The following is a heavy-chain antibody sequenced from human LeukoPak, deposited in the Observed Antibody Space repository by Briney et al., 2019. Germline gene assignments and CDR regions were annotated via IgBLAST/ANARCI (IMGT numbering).Heavy chain of an antibody. CDR1: GFTFSSYA. V-gene: IGHV3-30-3*01. D-gene: IGHD2-15*01. CDR2: ISYGGSNK. J-gene: IGHJ4*02. CDR3: ARDHGYCSGGSCPRGYYFDY. Sequence: GGSLRLSCAASGFTFSSYAMHWVRQAPGKGLEWVAVISYGGSNKYYADSVKGRFTISRDNSKNTLYLQMNSLRAEDTAVYYCARDHGYCSGGSCPRGYYFDYWGQGTLVTVSS.